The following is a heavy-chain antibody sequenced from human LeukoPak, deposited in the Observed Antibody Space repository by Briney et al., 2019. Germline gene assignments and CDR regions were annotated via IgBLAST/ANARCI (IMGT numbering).Heavy chain of an antibody. V-gene: IGHV1-58*01. CDR3: AYLGLSSDWNDVPGPQIDH. CDR1: GFTFTSSA. J-gene: IGHJ4*02. CDR2: IVVGSGNT. D-gene: IGHD1-1*01. Sequence: SVKVSCKASGFTFTSSAVQWVRQARGQRLEWIGWIVVGSGNTNYAQKFQERVTITRDMSTSTAYMELSSLRSEDTAVYYCAYLGLSSDWNDVPGPQIDHWGQGTLVSVSS.